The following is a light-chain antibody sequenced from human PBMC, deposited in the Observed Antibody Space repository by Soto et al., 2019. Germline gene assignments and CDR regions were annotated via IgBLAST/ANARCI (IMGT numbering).Light chain of an antibody. CDR2: KAS. CDR3: QQSYSTPLT. J-gene: IGKJ4*01. V-gene: IGKV1-5*03. CDR1: QSIGTW. Sequence: DTQMTQSPSSLSASVGDRVTITCRASQSIGTWLAWYQQKPGEAPKLLMSKASSLESGVPSRFSGSGSGTDFTLTISSLQPEDFATYYCQQSYSTPLTFGGGTKVDIK.